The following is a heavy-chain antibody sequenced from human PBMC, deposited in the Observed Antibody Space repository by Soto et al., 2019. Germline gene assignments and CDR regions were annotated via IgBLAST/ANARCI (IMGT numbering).Heavy chain of an antibody. CDR2: IHGDGGKI. V-gene: IGHV3-7*01. Sequence: GGSRRFPGAPSGFRFSANWWSWVRQAPGKGLEWVANIHGDGGKIYYVDSVKGRFTISRDNAKRSLYLQMNSLRAEDTAVYYCARDFYGGYTYGPGDYWGQGALVTVSS. J-gene: IGHJ4*02. CDR3: ARDFYGGYTYGPGDY. CDR1: GFRFSANW. D-gene: IGHD5-18*01.